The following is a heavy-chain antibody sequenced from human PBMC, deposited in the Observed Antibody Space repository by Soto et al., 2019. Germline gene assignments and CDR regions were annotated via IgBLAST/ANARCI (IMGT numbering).Heavy chain of an antibody. V-gene: IGHV3-33*01. J-gene: IGHJ4*02. CDR3: ARDRGYSYGTIDY. D-gene: IGHD5-18*01. CDR2: IWYDGSNK. CDR1: GFTFSSYG. Sequence: PGESLKISCAASGFTFSSYGMHWVRQAPGKGLEWVAVIWYDGSNKYYADSVKGRFTISRDNSKNTLYLQMNSLRAEDTAVYYCARDRGYSYGTIDYWGQGTLVTVSS.